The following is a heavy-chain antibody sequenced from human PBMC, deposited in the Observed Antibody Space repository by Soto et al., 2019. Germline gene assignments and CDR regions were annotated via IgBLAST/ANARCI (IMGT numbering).Heavy chain of an antibody. V-gene: IGHV2-5*02. CDR3: AHLTTGGFYFDH. J-gene: IGHJ4*01. D-gene: IGHD4-17*01. Sequence: QITLKESGPTLVKPTQTLTLTCTFSGFSLRHSGVGVGWIRQPPGKALEWLALIYWDDDKRYSPSLKSRLTHTKETAKNQVGLNMTHMGPGETAPNYRAHLTTGGFYFDHWGQGNPVNGSS. CDR2: IYWDDDK. CDR1: GFSLRHSGVG.